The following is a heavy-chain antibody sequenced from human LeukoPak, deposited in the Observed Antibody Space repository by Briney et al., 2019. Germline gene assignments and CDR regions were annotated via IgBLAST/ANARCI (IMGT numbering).Heavy chain of an antibody. J-gene: IGHJ4*02. V-gene: IGHV3-74*01. CDR1: GFTFSSYW. CDR2: INSDGSST. Sequence: GGSLRLSCAASGFTFSSYWMHWVRQAPGKGLVWVSRINSDGSSTSYADSVKGRFTISRDNAKNTLYLQMNSLRAEDTAMYYCARNEIGHNGNYWGGSRPAGMNDYWGQGTLVTVSS. D-gene: IGHD1-26*01. CDR3: ARNEIGHNGNYWGGSRPAGMNDY.